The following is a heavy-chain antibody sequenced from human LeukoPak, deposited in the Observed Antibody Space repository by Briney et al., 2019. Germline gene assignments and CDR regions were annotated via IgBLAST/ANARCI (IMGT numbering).Heavy chain of an antibody. CDR3: AKDRGDDGATGGY. Sequence: GGSLRLSCAASGFTFSSYAMSWVRQAPGKGLGWVSAISGSGGSTYYADSVKGRFTISRDNSKNTLYLQMNSLRAEDTAVYYCAKDRGDDGATGGYWGQGTLVTVSS. J-gene: IGHJ4*02. CDR2: ISGSGGST. D-gene: IGHD4/OR15-4a*01. CDR1: GFTFSSYA. V-gene: IGHV3-23*01.